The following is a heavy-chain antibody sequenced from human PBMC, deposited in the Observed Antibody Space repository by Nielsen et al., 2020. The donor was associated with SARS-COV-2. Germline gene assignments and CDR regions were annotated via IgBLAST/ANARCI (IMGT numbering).Heavy chain of an antibody. D-gene: IGHD1-26*01. CDR1: GFTFSSYG. V-gene: IGHV3-30*03. Sequence: GESLKISCAASGFTFSSYGMHWVRQAPGKGLEWVAVISYDGSNKYYADSVKGRFTISRDNSKNTLYLQMNSLRAEDTAVYYCAREDSGSFFDYWGQGTLVTVSS. CDR3: AREDSGSFFDY. CDR2: ISYDGSNK. J-gene: IGHJ4*02.